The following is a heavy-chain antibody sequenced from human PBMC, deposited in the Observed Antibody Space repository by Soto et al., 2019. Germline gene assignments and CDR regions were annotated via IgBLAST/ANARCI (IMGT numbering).Heavy chain of an antibody. J-gene: IGHJ4*02. V-gene: IGHV3-23*01. Sequence: EVQLLESGGGLVQPGGSRTLSCAASGFPLSDYVVTWVRQAPGKGLEWVSGISGSIGHTYYADSVKGRFTISRDSSTKTVYLQMNSLRAEDTAVYYCAKEVIGARRGPDNWGQGTRVTVSS. D-gene: IGHD6-6*01. CDR1: GFPLSDYV. CDR3: AKEVIGARRGPDN. CDR2: ISGSIGHT.